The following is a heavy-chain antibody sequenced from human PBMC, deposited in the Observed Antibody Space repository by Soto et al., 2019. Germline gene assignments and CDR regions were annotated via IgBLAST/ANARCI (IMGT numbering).Heavy chain of an antibody. J-gene: IGHJ6*02. Sequence: PGGSLRLSCAASGFTFSSYAMHWVRQAPGKGLEWVAVISYDGSNKYYADSVKGRFTISRDNSKNTLYLQMNSLRAEDTAVYYCARDSGYDYLYGMDVWGQGTTVTVSS. V-gene: IGHV3-30-3*01. CDR2: ISYDGSNK. CDR3: ARDSGYDYLYGMDV. D-gene: IGHD5-12*01. CDR1: GFTFSSYA.